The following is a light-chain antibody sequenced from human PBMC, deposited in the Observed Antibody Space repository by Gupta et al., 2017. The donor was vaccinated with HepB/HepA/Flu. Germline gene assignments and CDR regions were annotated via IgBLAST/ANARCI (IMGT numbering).Light chain of an antibody. V-gene: IGKV1D-16*01. J-gene: IGKJ3*01. CDR3: QQYNTDPNT. CDR2: SAS. CDR1: QGINCW. Sequence: DIQMTQSPSSLSASVGDRVTIPCRASQGINCWLAWYQQKPGKAPKSLIYSASMLQSGVQSRFSGSGSGTEFTLTISRLQPEDFATYYCQQYNTDPNTFDPGTKVDIE.